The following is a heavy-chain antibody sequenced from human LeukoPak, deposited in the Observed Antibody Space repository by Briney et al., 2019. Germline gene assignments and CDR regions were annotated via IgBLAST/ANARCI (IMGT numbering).Heavy chain of an antibody. CDR3: ARGMARFDP. CDR2: AYYSGHT. Sequence: SETLSLTCTISAASITTQYWTWIRQPPGKGLEWIGYAYYSGHTNYNPSLESRLTISLDTSKKRVSLKLTSVTAADTAVYYCARGMARFDPWGQGTLVTVSS. J-gene: IGHJ5*02. CDR1: AASITTQY. D-gene: IGHD6-13*01. V-gene: IGHV4-59*11.